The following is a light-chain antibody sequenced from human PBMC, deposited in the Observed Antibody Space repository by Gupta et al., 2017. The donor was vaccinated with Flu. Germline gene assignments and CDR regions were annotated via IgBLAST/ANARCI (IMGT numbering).Light chain of an antibody. J-gene: IGKJ2*01. Sequence: SPGERATLSCRASQSLTRNSLAWYQQKPGQPPRLLIYGAPNRATGVPDRFTASGSGTDFTLTISRLEPEDFAVYYCQQDSSSPETFGPGTRLEIK. CDR2: GAP. CDR3: QQDSSSPET. CDR1: QSLTRNS. V-gene: IGKV3-20*01.